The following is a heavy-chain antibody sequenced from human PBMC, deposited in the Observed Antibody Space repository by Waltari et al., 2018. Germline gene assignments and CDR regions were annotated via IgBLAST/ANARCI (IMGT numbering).Heavy chain of an antibody. Sequence: QVQLQQSGPGLVKPSPTLSLTCAISGDSVSSNSAAWHWIRQSPSRGLEWLGRTYYRSKGYNDDAVSVKSRITSKPDTSRNQFSRQLNSVSSEDTAVYYCRRGDGYTGFDYWGQGTLVTVSS. D-gene: IGHD5-12*01. CDR3: RRGDGYTGFDY. CDR2: TYYRSKGYN. CDR1: GDSVSSNSAA. J-gene: IGHJ4*02. V-gene: IGHV6-1*01.